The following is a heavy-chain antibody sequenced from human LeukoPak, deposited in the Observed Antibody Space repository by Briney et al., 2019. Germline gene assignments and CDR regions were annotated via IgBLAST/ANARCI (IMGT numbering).Heavy chain of an antibody. CDR3: ARSWWGTDWLLYKNWFDP. D-gene: IGHD3/OR15-3a*01. Sequence: GASVKVSCKASGFTFTSYYMHWARQAPGQGLEWMGMINPSGGSTSYAQEFQGSLTMTRDTSTSTVYMELSSLRSEDTALYYCARSWWGTDWLLYKNWFDPWGQGTLVTVSS. V-gene: IGHV1-46*01. CDR2: INPSGGST. J-gene: IGHJ5*02. CDR1: GFTFTSYY.